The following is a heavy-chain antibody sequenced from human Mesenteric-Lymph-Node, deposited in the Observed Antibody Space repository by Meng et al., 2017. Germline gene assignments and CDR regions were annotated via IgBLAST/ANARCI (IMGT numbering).Heavy chain of an antibody. V-gene: IGHV4-30-4*01. CDR3: ARDRKHYGERGWFDP. D-gene: IGHD4-17*01. CDR1: GGSISSGDYY. Sequence: QVQVPESGPGLVQPSQTLSLTCTVSGGSISSGDYYWSWIRQPPGKGLEWIGYIYYSGSTYSNASLKNRVTISIDRSKNQFSLKLSSVTAADTAVYYCARDRKHYGERGWFDPWGQGTLVTVSS. J-gene: IGHJ5*02. CDR2: IYYSGST.